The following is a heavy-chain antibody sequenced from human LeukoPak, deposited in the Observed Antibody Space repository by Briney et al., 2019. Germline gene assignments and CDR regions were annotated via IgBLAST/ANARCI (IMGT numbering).Heavy chain of an antibody. CDR2: ISGSGGST. J-gene: IGHJ4*01. CDR3: AKFGAHSYGPSYLDY. V-gene: IGHV3-23*01. Sequence: GGSLRLSCAASGFTFSSYAMSWVRQAPGKGLEWVSAISGSGGSTYYADSVKGRFTISRDNSKNTLYLQMNSLRAEDTAVYYCAKFGAHSYGPSYLDYLGQGTLVTVSS. CDR1: GFTFSSYA. D-gene: IGHD5-18*01.